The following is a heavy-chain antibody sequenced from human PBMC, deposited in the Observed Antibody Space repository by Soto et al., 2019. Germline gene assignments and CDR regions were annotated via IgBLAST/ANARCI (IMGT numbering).Heavy chain of an antibody. CDR3: ASPDPGIAVAGLDY. CDR1: GGTFSSYA. V-gene: IGHV1-69*01. Sequence: QVQLVQSGAEVKKPGSSVKVSCKASGGTFSSYAISWVRQAPGQGLEWMGGIIPIFGTANYAQKLQGRVTITADESTSTAYMELSSLRSEDTAVYYCASPDPGIAVAGLDYWGQGTLVTVSS. D-gene: IGHD6-19*01. J-gene: IGHJ4*02. CDR2: IIPIFGTA.